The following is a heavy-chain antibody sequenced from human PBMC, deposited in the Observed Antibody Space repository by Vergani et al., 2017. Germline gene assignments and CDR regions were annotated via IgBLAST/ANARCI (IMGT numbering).Heavy chain of an antibody. CDR3: AGVPQWLDPGAYYYYMDV. V-gene: IGHV1-69*01. J-gene: IGHJ6*03. CDR1: GGTFSSYA. Sequence: QVQLVQSGAEVKKPGSSVKVSCKASGGTFSSYAISWVRQAPGQGLEWMGGIIPIFGTANYAQKFQGRVTITADESTSTAYMELSSLRSEDTAVYYCAGVPQWLDPGAYYYYMDVWGKGTTVTVSS. D-gene: IGHD6-19*01. CDR2: IIPIFGTA.